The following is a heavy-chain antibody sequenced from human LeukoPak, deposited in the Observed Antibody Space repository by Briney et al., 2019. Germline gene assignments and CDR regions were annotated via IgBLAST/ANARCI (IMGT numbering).Heavy chain of an antibody. D-gene: IGHD1-20*01. J-gene: IGHJ4*02. CDR1: GYTFTSNY. Sequence: ASVKVSCKAFGYTFTSNYMHWVRQAPGQGPEWMGVISPSGGSTTYAQKFQGRVTLTRDMSTSTDYLELSSLRSEDTAVYYCARVITGTGFDYWGQGTLVTVSS. CDR2: ISPSGGST. CDR3: ARVITGTGFDY. V-gene: IGHV1-46*01.